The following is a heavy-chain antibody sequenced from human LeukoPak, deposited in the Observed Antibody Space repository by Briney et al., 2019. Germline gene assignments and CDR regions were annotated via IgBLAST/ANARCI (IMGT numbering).Heavy chain of an antibody. CDR1: GGSISSYY. V-gene: IGHV4-59*01. CDR3: ARDRPYYYDSSGYLDY. Sequence: SETLSLTCTVSGGSISSYYWSWIRQPPGKGLEWIGYIYYSGSTNYNPSLKSRVTISVDTSKNQFSLKLSSVTAADTAVYYCARDRPYYYDSSGYLDYWGQGTLVTVSS. D-gene: IGHD3-22*01. J-gene: IGHJ4*02. CDR2: IYYSGST.